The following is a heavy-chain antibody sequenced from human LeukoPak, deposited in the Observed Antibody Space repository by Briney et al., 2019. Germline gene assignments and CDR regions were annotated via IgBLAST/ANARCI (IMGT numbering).Heavy chain of an antibody. CDR2: IRYDGSNK. CDR1: GFTFRNYG. V-gene: IGHV3-30*02. J-gene: IGHJ4*02. CDR3: AKGGHYYDSSGYSDY. Sequence: PGGSLRLSCAASGFTFRNYGMHWVRQAPGKGLEWVSFIRYDGSNKYYADSVKGRFTISRDNSKNTLYLQMNSLRAEDTAVYYCAKGGHYYDSSGYSDYWGQGTLVTVSS. D-gene: IGHD3-22*01.